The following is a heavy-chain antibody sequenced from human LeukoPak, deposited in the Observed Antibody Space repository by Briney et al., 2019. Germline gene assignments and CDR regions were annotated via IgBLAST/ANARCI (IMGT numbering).Heavy chain of an antibody. CDR3: ARVPHSSGCVDY. D-gene: IGHD6-19*01. J-gene: IGHJ4*02. Sequence: GGSLRLSCAASGFTVSSNYMSWVRQAPGRGLEWVSVIYSGGSTYYADSVKGRFTISRDNSKNTLYLQMNSLRAEDTAVYYCARVPHSSGCVDYWGQGTLVTVSS. CDR1: GFTVSSNY. V-gene: IGHV3-53*01. CDR2: IYSGGST.